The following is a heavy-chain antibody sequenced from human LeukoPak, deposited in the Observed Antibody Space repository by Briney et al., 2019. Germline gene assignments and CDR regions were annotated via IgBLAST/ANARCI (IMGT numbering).Heavy chain of an antibody. CDR3: ARLVEYGSSSFDY. CDR1: GDSIISTNYY. V-gene: IGHV4-39*01. J-gene: IGHJ4*02. CDR2: IYYSGAT. Sequence: SETLSLTCTVSGDSIISTNYYWGWIRQPPGKGLEWIGHIYYSGATYYNPSLEGRVTISVDTSRNQFSLKLSSVTAADTAVYYCARLVEYGSSSFDYWGQGALVTVSS. D-gene: IGHD6-6*01.